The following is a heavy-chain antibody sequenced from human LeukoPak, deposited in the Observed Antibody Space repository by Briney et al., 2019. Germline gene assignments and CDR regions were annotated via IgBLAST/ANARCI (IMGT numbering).Heavy chain of an antibody. CDR1: GYTFTSYD. CDR2: MNPNSGNT. Sequence: ASVKVSCKASGYTFTSYDINWVRQATGQGLEWMGWMNPNSGNTGYAQKFQGRVIMTRNTSISTAYMELSSLRSEDTAVYYCARASYDFWSGYYPIDYWGQGTLVTVSS. J-gene: IGHJ4*02. V-gene: IGHV1-8*01. CDR3: ARASYDFWSGYYPIDY. D-gene: IGHD3-3*01.